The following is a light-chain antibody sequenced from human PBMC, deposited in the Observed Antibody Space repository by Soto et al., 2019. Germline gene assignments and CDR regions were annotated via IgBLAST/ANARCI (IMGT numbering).Light chain of an antibody. CDR3: QSYDSRLSSYV. J-gene: IGLJ1*01. CDR1: SSNIGAGYD. V-gene: IGLV1-40*01. CDR2: GNS. Sequence: QSVLTQPPSVSGAPGQRVTISCTGSSSNIGAGYDVHWYQQLPGTAPKLLIYGNSNRHSGVPDRFSGSKSGTSASLAITGLQAEDEADYYCQSYDSRLSSYVFGTGTKLTVL.